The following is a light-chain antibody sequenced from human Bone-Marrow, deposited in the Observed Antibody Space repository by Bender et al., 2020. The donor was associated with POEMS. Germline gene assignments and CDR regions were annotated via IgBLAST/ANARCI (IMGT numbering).Light chain of an antibody. V-gene: IGLV3-25*03. Sequence: SDGLTQPPSVSVSPGQTARITCSGDALPKLYAYWYQQRPGQAPVVVIYKDTQRPSGIPGRFSGSSSGTTVTLTISAVQAEDEADYYCQSTDTSDSWVFGRGTKLTVL. J-gene: IGLJ3*02. CDR1: ALPKLY. CDR2: KDT. CDR3: QSTDTSDSWV.